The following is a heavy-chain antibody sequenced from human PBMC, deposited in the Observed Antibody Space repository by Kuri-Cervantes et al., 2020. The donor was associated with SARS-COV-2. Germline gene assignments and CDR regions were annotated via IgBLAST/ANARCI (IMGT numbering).Heavy chain of an antibody. V-gene: IGHV1-3*01. CDR1: GYTFTSYP. Sequence: ASVKVSCKASGYTFTSYPTHWVRQAPGQRLEWMGWINAGNENTRYSQKFQGRVTFTRDTSASTAYMELSSLRSEDTAVYYCARGTTVVKVDIWGQGTMVTVSS. D-gene: IGHD4-23*01. CDR3: ARGTTVVKVDI. CDR2: INAGNENT. J-gene: IGHJ3*02.